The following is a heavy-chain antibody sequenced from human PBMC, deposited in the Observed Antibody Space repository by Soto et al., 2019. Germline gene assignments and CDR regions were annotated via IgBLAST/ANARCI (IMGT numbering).Heavy chain of an antibody. CDR3: ARQTSLYGDYPFDY. V-gene: IGHV4-59*08. Sequence: SETLSLTCTVSGGSISSYYWSWIRQPPGKGLEWIGYIYYSGSTNYNPSLKSRVTISVDTSKNQFSLKLSSVTAADTAVYYCARQTSLYGDYPFDYWGQGTLVTVSS. CDR2: IYYSGST. CDR1: GGSISSYY. J-gene: IGHJ4*02. D-gene: IGHD4-17*01.